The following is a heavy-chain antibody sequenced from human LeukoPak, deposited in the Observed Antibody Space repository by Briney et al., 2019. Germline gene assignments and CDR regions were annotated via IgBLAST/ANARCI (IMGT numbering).Heavy chain of an antibody. V-gene: IGHV4-30-4*08. Sequence: SQTLSLTCTVSGGSISSGDYYWSWIRQPPGKGLEWIGYIYYSGSTYYNPSLKSRVTISVDTSKNQFSLKLSSVTAADTAVYYCARWDSSGYYGGFDYWGQGTLVTVSS. J-gene: IGHJ4*02. CDR1: GGSISSGDYY. D-gene: IGHD3-22*01. CDR2: IYYSGST. CDR3: ARWDSSGYYGGFDY.